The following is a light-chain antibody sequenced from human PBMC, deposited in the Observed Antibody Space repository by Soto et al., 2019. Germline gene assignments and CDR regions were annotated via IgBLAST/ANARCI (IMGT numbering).Light chain of an antibody. CDR1: QSISSY. CDR3: QQSYRIPLT. V-gene: IGKV1-39*01. Sequence: DIQMTQSPSSLSASVGDRVTITCRASQSISSYLNWYQQKPGKAPKLLIYTASSLQSGVPPRFSGSGSGTDFTLTISSLQPEDFATYYCQQSYRIPLTFGPGTIVDIK. J-gene: IGKJ3*01. CDR2: TAS.